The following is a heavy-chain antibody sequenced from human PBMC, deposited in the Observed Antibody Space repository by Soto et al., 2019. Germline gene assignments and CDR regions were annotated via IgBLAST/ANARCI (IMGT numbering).Heavy chain of an antibody. V-gene: IGHV1-69*01. Sequence: QVQLVQSGAEVKKPGSSVKVSCKASGGTFSSYAISWVRQAPGQGLDWMGVIIPIFGTANYARKFQGRVTITADEYTSTAYMELSSLRSEDTAVYYCARSCGGDCYGLRYFDYWGQGTLVTVSS. D-gene: IGHD2-21*02. CDR1: GGTFSSYA. J-gene: IGHJ4*02. CDR3: ARSCGGDCYGLRYFDY. CDR2: IIPIFGTA.